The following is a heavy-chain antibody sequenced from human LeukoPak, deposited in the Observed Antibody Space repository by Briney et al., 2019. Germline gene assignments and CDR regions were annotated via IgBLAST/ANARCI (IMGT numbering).Heavy chain of an antibody. J-gene: IGHJ4*02. Sequence: GGSLRLSCAASGFTFSSYAMSWVRQAPGKGLEWVSAISGSGGSTYYADSVKGRFTISRDNSKNTLYLQMTSLRAEDTAVYYCAKARPNSGSYYNSAFDYWGQGTLVTVSS. V-gene: IGHV3-23*01. CDR2: ISGSGGST. CDR3: AKARPNSGSYYNSAFDY. CDR1: GFTFSSYA. D-gene: IGHD3-10*01.